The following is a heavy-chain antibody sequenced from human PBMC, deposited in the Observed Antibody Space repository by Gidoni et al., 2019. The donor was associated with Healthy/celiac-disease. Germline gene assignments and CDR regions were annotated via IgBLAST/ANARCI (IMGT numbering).Heavy chain of an antibody. D-gene: IGHD2-2*01. J-gene: IGHJ4*02. CDR2: MNPNSGNT. Sequence: QVQLVQSGAEVKKPGASVTVSCKASGYTFTSYDINWVRQATGQGLERMGWMNPNSGNTGYAQKLQVRVTMTRNTSISTAYMELSSLRSEDTAVYYCARGYYCSSTSCHRGGLGYWGQGTLVTVSS. V-gene: IGHV1-8*01. CDR1: GYTFTSYD. CDR3: ARGYYCSSTSCHRGGLGY.